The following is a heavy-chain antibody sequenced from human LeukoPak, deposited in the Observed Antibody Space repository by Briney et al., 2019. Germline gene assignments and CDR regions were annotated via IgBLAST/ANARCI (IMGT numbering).Heavy chain of an antibody. D-gene: IGHD4-17*01. CDR2: IYYSGST. CDR1: GGSFSGYY. Sequence: PSETLSLTCAVYGGSFSGYYWSWIRQHPGKGLEWIGYIYYSGSTYYNPSLKSRVTISVDTSKNQFSLKLSSVTAADTAVYYCARYYGDYRGADYWGQGTLVTVSS. CDR3: ARYYGDYRGADY. V-gene: IGHV4-31*11. J-gene: IGHJ4*02.